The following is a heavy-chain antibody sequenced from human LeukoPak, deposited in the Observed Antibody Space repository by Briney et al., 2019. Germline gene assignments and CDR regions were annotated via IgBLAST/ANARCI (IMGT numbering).Heavy chain of an antibody. Sequence: PGGSLRLSCAASGFTFNTYAMNWVRQAPGKGLEWVSSISGSGDHTYSADSLKGRFTISRDNSKNTLYLQMNSLRAEDTAVYYCAKTRISVAGTPRNMDAWGQGTTVTVSS. V-gene: IGHV3-23*01. J-gene: IGHJ6*02. CDR1: GFTFNTYA. D-gene: IGHD6-19*01. CDR3: AKTRISVAGTPRNMDA. CDR2: ISGSGDHT.